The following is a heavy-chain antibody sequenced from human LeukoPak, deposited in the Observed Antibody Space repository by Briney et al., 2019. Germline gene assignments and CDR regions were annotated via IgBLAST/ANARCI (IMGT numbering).Heavy chain of an antibody. CDR1: GFTFDDYA. CDR2: ISWNSGSI. CDR3: ARDSTPASGMDV. V-gene: IGHV3-9*01. J-gene: IGHJ6*02. D-gene: IGHD2-2*01. Sequence: GRSLRLSCAASGFTFDDYAMPWVRQAPGKGLEWVSGISWNSGSIGYADSVKGRFTISRDNAKNSLYLQMNSLRAEDTALYYCARDSTPASGMDVWGQGTTVTVSS.